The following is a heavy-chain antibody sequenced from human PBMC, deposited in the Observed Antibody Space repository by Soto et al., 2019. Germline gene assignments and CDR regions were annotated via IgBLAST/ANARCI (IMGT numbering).Heavy chain of an antibody. CDR1: GGTFSSYA. J-gene: IGHJ6*02. CDR2: IIPIFGTA. CDR3: ALHYGSWSNYCYSGRDV. V-gene: IGHV1-69*12. Sequence: QVQLVQSGAEVKKPGSSVKVSCKASGGTFSSYAISWVRQAPGKGLEWMGVIIPIFGTADYAQKVQGRVTITADESTSTAYMELSSLRSEDTAVYYCALHYGSWSNYCYSGRDVFGHGTTGTVSS. D-gene: IGHD3-10*01.